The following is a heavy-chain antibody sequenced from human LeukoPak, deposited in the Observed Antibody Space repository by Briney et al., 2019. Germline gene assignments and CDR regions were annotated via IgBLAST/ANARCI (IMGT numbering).Heavy chain of an antibody. CDR1: GYSFTSYW. D-gene: IGHD3-3*01. CDR2: IYPGDSDT. Sequence: KRGESLKISCKGSGYSFTSYWIGWVRQMPGKGLEWMGVIYPGDSDTRYSPSFQGQVTISADKSISTAYLQWSSLEASDTAMYYCARSRAYYDFWSGYYIFDYWGQGTLVTVSS. V-gene: IGHV5-51*01. J-gene: IGHJ4*02. CDR3: ARSRAYYDFWSGYYIFDY.